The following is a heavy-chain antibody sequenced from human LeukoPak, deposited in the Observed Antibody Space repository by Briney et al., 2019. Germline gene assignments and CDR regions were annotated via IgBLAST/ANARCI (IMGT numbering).Heavy chain of an antibody. V-gene: IGHV1-46*01. CDR2: INPSGGST. J-gene: IGHJ6*02. Sequence: GASVKVSCKASGYTFTSYYMHWVRQAPGQGLEWMGIINPSGGSTSYAQKFQGRVTMTRDTSTSTVYMELSSLRSEDTAVYYCARDPWFPEHYDSSGYYSRKGPEPYYYGMDVWGQGTTVTVSS. D-gene: IGHD3-22*01. CDR3: ARDPWFPEHYDSSGYYSRKGPEPYYYGMDV. CDR1: GYTFTSYY.